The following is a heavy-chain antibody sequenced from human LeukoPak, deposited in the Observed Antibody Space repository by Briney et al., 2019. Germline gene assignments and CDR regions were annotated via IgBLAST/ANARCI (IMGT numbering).Heavy chain of an antibody. CDR1: GYTFNFYY. Sequence: GASVKVSCKASGYTFNFYYIHWVRQAPGQGLEWMGWINPNSGDTNYAQNFQGRVTMTRDTSISTAYMELTRLRSDDTAVYYCARVRRQQLAFVAFDIWGQGTMVTVSS. CDR3: ARVRRQQLAFVAFDI. J-gene: IGHJ3*02. D-gene: IGHD6-13*01. V-gene: IGHV1-2*02. CDR2: INPNSGDT.